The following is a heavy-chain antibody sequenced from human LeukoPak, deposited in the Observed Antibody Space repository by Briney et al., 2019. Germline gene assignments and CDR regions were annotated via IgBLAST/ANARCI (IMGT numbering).Heavy chain of an antibody. CDR1: GGSFRSFV. J-gene: IGHJ3*01. D-gene: IGHD3-22*01. CDR3: AIYYYASSGYYASGALDV. V-gene: IGHV1-69*05. CDR2: ITPMLNTT. Sequence: EAPVKVSCKASGGSFRSFVITWVRQAPGQGLEWMGGITPMLNTTKYAQKFQGRVTITTDESTSTAYMDLNSLRSEDTAVYYCAIYYYASSGYYASGALDVWGQGTMVTVSS.